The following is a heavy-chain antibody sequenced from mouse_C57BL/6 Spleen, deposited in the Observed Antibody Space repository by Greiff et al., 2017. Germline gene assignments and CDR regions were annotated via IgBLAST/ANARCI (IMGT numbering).Heavy chain of an antibody. CDR1: GYTFTSYC. D-gene: IGHD3-2*02. CDR2: IYPGSGST. Sequence: QVQLQQPGAELVKPGASVKMSCKASGYTFTSYCITWVKQRPGQGLEWIGDIYPGSGSTNYNEKFKSKATLTVDTSSSTAYMQLSSLTSEDSAVYYCAREDSSGYGRLAYWGQGTLVTVSA. CDR3: AREDSSGYGRLAY. V-gene: IGHV1-55*01. J-gene: IGHJ3*01.